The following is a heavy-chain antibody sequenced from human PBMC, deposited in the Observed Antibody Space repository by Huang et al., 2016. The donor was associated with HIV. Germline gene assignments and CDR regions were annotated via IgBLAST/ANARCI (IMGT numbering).Heavy chain of an antibody. V-gene: IGHV1-24*01. CDR3: ATGFDVFFDF. CDR1: ESTLTELS. Sequence: QVQLVQSRAEVKKPGASVKVSCKVSESTLTELSIHWVCQPPGKGLEWMGGFDPEIGETIYAQKFQGRVTMTEDTSTETAFMELSGLRPEDTAVYYCATGFDVFFDFWGQGTLVTVSS. J-gene: IGHJ4*02. D-gene: IGHD3-9*01. CDR2: FDPEIGET.